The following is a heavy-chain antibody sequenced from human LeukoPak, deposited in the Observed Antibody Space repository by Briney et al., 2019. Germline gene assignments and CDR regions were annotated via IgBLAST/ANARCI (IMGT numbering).Heavy chain of an antibody. Sequence: PGGSLRLSCAASGFTFDDYAMHWVRHAPGKGLEWVSGISWNSGSIGYADSVKGRFTISRDNAKNSLYLQMNSLRAEDTAVYYCARASGNSLPKGFDPWGQGTLVTVSS. J-gene: IGHJ5*02. D-gene: IGHD4-23*01. CDR3: ARASGNSLPKGFDP. V-gene: IGHV3-9*01. CDR2: ISWNSGSI. CDR1: GFTFDDYA.